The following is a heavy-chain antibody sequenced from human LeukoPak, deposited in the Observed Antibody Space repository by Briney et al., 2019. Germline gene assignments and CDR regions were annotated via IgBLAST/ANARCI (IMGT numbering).Heavy chain of an antibody. V-gene: IGHV3-9*01. CDR1: GFTFDDYA. J-gene: IGHJ5*02. D-gene: IGHD1-14*01. CDR3: AKDGSHDHEEGWFDP. Sequence: GGSLRLSCAASGFTFDDYAMHWVRQAPGKGLEWVSGISWNSGSIGYADSVKGRFTISRDNAKNSLYLQMNSLRAEDTALYYCAKDGSHDHEEGWFDPWGQGTLVTVSS. CDR2: ISWNSGSI.